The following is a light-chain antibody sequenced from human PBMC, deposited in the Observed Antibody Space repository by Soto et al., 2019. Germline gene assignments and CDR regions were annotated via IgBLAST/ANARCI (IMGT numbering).Light chain of an antibody. CDR2: AAS. Sequence: DIQMTQSPSSLSSSVGDRVTITCRASQSISNYLNWYQQKPVKAPKVLIYAASSLQSGVPSRFSGSGSGPDFSLTISSLQPEDFAVYFCQQIYSGFTFGPGTKVDIK. CDR1: QSISNY. CDR3: QQIYSGFT. J-gene: IGKJ3*01. V-gene: IGKV1-39*01.